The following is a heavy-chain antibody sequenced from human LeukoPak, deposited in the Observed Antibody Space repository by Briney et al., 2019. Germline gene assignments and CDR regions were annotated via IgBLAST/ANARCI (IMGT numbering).Heavy chain of an antibody. CDR2: INTGGST. D-gene: IGHD6-6*01. CDR3: ARDGYSSSSGWFDP. V-gene: IGHV4-4*07. CDR1: GGSISSYY. J-gene: IGHJ5*02. Sequence: SETLSLTCTVSGGSISSYYWSWIRQPAGKGLEWIGRINTGGSTNYNPSLKSRVTMSVDTSKNQFSLKLSSVTAADTAVYYCARDGYSSSSGWFDPWGQGTLVTVSS.